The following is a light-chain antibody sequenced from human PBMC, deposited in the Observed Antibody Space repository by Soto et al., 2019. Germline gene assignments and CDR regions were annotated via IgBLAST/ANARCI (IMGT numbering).Light chain of an antibody. Sequence: DIVLTQSPGTLSLSPGEGATLSCRASQSVSSSYLAWYQQKPGQAPRLLIYAASSRATGIPDRFSGSGSGTDFTLTISRLEPEDFAVYYCQQYGSLPWTFGQGTKVDIK. CDR3: QQYGSLPWT. CDR1: QSVSSSY. J-gene: IGKJ1*01. CDR2: AAS. V-gene: IGKV3-20*01.